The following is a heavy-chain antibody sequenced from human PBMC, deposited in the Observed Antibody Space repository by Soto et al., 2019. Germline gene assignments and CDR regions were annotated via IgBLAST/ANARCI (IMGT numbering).Heavy chain of an antibody. CDR2: TYYRSKWYN. CDR3: ARDRVKASHYYGSSGYEAVSYYYGMDV. V-gene: IGHV6-1*01. Sequence: SQTLSLTCAISGDSVSSNSAAWNWIRQSPSRGLEWLGRTYYRSKWYNDYAVSVKSRITINPDTSKNQFSLQLNSVTPEDTAVYYCARDRVKASHYYGSSGYEAVSYYYGMDVWGQGTTVTVSS. J-gene: IGHJ6*02. CDR1: GDSVSSNSAA. D-gene: IGHD3-22*01.